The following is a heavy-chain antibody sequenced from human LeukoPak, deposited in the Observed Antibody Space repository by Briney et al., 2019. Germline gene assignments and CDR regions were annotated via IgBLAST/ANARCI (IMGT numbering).Heavy chain of an antibody. V-gene: IGHV3-49*04. Sequence: PGGSLRLSCTASGFTFGDYAMSWVRQAPGKGLEWVGFIRSKAYGGTTEYAASVKGRFTISRDDSKSIAYLQMNSLKAEDTAVYYCTRLYHYGSGSRAPIDYWGQGTLVTVSS. D-gene: IGHD3-10*01. J-gene: IGHJ4*02. CDR2: IRSKAYGGTT. CDR3: TRLYHYGSGSRAPIDY. CDR1: GFTFGDYA.